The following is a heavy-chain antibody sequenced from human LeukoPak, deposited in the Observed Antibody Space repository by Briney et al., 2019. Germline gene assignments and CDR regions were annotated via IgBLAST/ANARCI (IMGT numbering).Heavy chain of an antibody. Sequence: GESLKISCKGSGYSFPTYWIAWVRQMPGKGLEWMGIIYPGGSDTRYSPSFQGQVIISADKSISTAYLQWSSLKASDTAMYYCARTPVDVDAFDIWGQGTMVTVSS. V-gene: IGHV5-51*01. D-gene: IGHD6-19*01. J-gene: IGHJ3*02. CDR3: ARTPVDVDAFDI. CDR2: IYPGGSDT. CDR1: GYSFPTYW.